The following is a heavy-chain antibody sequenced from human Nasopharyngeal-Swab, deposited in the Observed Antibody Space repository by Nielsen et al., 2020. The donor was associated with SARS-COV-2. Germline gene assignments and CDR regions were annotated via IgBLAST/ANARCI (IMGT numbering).Heavy chain of an antibody. CDR2: ISSSRTKE. CDR3: ARQYSFGYYFDY. V-gene: IGHV3-11*01. Sequence: WIRQPPGKGLEWISFISSSRTKEQYRGSVRGRFTISRDNAKNSAYLHMNSLRAEDTAIYYCARQYSFGYYFDYWGQGTLVTVSS. D-gene: IGHD3-3*01. J-gene: IGHJ4*02.